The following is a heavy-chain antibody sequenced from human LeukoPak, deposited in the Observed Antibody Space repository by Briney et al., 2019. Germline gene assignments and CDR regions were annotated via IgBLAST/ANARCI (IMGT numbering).Heavy chain of an antibody. CDR1: GFTFTTSA. CDR3: ARDYHYYDSSGYYYYYGMDV. CDR2: IKQDGSEK. D-gene: IGHD3-22*01. V-gene: IGHV3-7*01. Sequence: GGSLRLSCVASGFTFTTSAMTWVRQAPGKGLEWVANIKQDGSEKYYVDSVKGRFTISRDNAKNSLYLQMNSLRAEDTAVYYCARDYHYYDSSGYYYYYGMDVWGQGTTVTVSS. J-gene: IGHJ6*02.